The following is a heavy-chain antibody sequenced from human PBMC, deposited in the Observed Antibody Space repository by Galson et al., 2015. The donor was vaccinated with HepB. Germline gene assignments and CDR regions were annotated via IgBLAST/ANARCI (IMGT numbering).Heavy chain of an antibody. CDR1: GFTFSSYA. D-gene: IGHD3-10*01. CDR3: ARDSGGWFGELSPHPWCGMDV. V-gene: IGHV3-30*04. CDR2: ISYDGSNK. J-gene: IGHJ6*02. Sequence: SLRLSCAASGFTFSSYAMHWVRQAPGKGLEWVAVISYDGSNKYYADSVKGLFTISRGNSKNTLYLQMNSLRAEDTAVYYCARDSGGWFGELSPHPWCGMDVWGQGTTVTVSS.